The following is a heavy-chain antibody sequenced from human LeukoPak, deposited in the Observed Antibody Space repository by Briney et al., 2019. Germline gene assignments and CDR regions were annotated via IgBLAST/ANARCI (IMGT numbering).Heavy chain of an antibody. J-gene: IGHJ4*02. Sequence: ASVKVSCKASGYTFTSYDINWVRQAPGQGLEWMGWMNPNSGNTCYAQKFQGRVTMTRNTSISTAYMVLSSLRSEETAVYYCARAGGYCGRISGPYYFDYWGQGSLVAVSS. CDR1: GYTFTSYD. D-gene: IGHD2-2*01. CDR3: ARAGGYCGRISGPYYFDY. V-gene: IGHV1-8*01. CDR2: MNPNSGNT.